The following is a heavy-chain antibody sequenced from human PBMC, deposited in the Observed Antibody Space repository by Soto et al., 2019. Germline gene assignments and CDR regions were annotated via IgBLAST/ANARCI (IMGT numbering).Heavy chain of an antibody. CDR3: ARDLRQQLVQSRNNWFDP. CDR1: GYTFTSYG. CDR2: ISAYNGNT. J-gene: IGHJ5*02. V-gene: IGHV1-18*01. Sequence: ASVKVSCKASGYTFTSYGISWVRQAPGQGLEWMGWISAYNGNTNYAQKLQGRVTMTTDTSTSTAYMELRSLRSDDTAVYYCARDLRQQLVQSRNNWFDPWGQGTLVPVSS. D-gene: IGHD6-13*01.